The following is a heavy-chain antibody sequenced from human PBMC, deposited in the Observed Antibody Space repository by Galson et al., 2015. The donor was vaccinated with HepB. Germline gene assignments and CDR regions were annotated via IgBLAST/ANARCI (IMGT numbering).Heavy chain of an antibody. J-gene: IGHJ4*02. CDR2: ISSNGGST. V-gene: IGHV3-64D*06. CDR3: VKGPTAISVIVVASTFDY. CDR1: GFTFSSYA. Sequence: SLRLSCAASGFTFSSYAMHWVRQAPGKGPEYVSAISSNGGSTFYADSVKGRFTISRDNSKNTVYLQMSSLRVEDTAVYHCVKGPTAISVIVVASTFDYWGQGTLVTVFS. D-gene: IGHD2/OR15-2a*01.